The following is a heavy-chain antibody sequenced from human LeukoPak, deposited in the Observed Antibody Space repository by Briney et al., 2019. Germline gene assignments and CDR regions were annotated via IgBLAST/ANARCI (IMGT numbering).Heavy chain of an antibody. CDR1: GGSISSSSYY. J-gene: IGHJ5*02. V-gene: IGHV4-39*01. CDR2: IYYSGST. CDR3: ARESQRTNWFDP. Sequence: SETLSLTCTVSGGSISSSSYYWGWIRQPPGKGLEWIGSIYYSGSTYYNPSLKSRVTISVDTSKNQFSLKLSSVTAADTAVYYCARESQRTNWFDPWGQRTLVTVSS.